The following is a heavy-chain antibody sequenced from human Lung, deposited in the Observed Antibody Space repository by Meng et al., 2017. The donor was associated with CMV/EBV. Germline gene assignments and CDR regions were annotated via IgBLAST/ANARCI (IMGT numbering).Heavy chain of an antibody. D-gene: IGHD2/OR15-2a*01. CDR3: TRDPGLSTSWYFDY. Sequence: GGSXRLSXTASGFTFGDYAMSWVRQAPGKGLEWVGFIRSKAYGGTTEYAASVKGRFTISRDDSKSIAYLQMNSLNTEDTAMYYCTRDPGLSTSWYFDYWGQGXLVTVSS. V-gene: IGHV3-49*04. CDR1: GFTFGDYA. J-gene: IGHJ4*02. CDR2: IRSKAYGGTT.